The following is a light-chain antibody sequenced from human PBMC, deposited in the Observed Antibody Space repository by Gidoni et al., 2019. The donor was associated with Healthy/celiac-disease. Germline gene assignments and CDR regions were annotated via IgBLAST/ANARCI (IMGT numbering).Light chain of an antibody. V-gene: IGLV2-14*01. Sequence: QSALTQPPSVSGSPGQSITISCTGTSSDVGGYNSVSWYPQYPGKAPKLMISDVSNRPSGVSNRFSGSKSGNTASLTISGLQAEDEADYYCSSYTSSTTLYVFGTGTKVTVL. J-gene: IGLJ1*01. CDR3: SSYTSSTTLYV. CDR1: SSDVGGYNS. CDR2: DVS.